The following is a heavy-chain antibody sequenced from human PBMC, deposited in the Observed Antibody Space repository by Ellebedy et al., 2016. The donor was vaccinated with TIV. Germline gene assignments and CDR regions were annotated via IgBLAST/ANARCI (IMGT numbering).Heavy chain of an antibody. D-gene: IGHD3-22*01. Sequence: MPSETLSLTCAVYGGSFSGYYWSWIRQPPGKGLEGIGDIIHFGTTNSSPSLKSRVTISLYTSKREFSLKLSSVTAAHTAVYFCARAAGYDSAGYFYHYYGWDVWGQGTAVTVSS. J-gene: IGHJ6*02. CDR3: ARAAGYDSAGYFYHYYGWDV. CDR1: GGSFSGYY. CDR2: IIHFGTT. V-gene: IGHV4-34*12.